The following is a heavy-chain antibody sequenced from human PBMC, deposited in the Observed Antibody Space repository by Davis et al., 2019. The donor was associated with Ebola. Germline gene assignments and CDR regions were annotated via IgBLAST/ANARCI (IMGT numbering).Heavy chain of an antibody. J-gene: IGHJ4*02. V-gene: IGHV6-1*01. Sequence: PSETLSLTCALSGASAPINSAGRTSIRQSPSRGLEWLGRTYFNSKYYSDYAVSVRGRITINADPSKNQFSLQLNSVTPEDTAVYYCARGWLRGYLDYWGQGTLVTVSS. CDR3: ARGWLRGYLDY. D-gene: IGHD3-3*01. CDR1: GASAPINSAG. CDR2: TYFNSKYYS.